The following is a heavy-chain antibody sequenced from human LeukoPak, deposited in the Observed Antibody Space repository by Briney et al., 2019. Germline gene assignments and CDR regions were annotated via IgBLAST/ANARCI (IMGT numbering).Heavy chain of an antibody. Sequence: ASVKVSCKASGYTFTSYDINWVRQATGQGLEWMGWMNPNSGNTGYAQKFQGRVTMTRDTSISTAYMELSRLRSDDTAVYYCARCSSSGYYYYMDVWGKGTTVTVSS. CDR2: MNPNSGNT. CDR1: GYTFTSYD. CDR3: ARCSSSGYYYYMDV. J-gene: IGHJ6*03. V-gene: IGHV1-8*01. D-gene: IGHD6-6*01.